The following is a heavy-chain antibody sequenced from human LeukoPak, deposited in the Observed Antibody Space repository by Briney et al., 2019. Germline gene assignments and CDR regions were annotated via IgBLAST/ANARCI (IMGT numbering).Heavy chain of an antibody. V-gene: IGHV4-59*01. CDR3: ARSLVDFDY. CDR2: IYYSGST. J-gene: IGHJ4*02. CDR1: GGSISSYY. D-gene: IGHD2-15*01. Sequence: PSETLSLTCTVSGGSISSYYWSWIRQPPGKGLEWIGYIYYSGSTNYNPSLKNRVTISVDTSKNHFSLKLSSVTAADTAVYFCARSLVDFDYWGQGTLVTVSS.